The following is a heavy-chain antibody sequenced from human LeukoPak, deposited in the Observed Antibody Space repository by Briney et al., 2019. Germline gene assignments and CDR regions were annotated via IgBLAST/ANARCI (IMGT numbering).Heavy chain of an antibody. CDR3: ARWPPRLGQDY. D-gene: IGHD3-16*01. J-gene: IGHJ4*02. CDR1: GGSISSSSYC. CDR2: IYYSGST. V-gene: IGHV4-39*01. Sequence: SETLSLTCTVSGGSISSSSYCWGWIRQPPGKGLEWIGSIYYSGSTYYNPSLKSRVTISVDTSKNQFSLKLSSVTAADTAVYYCARWPPRLGQDYWGQGTLVTVSS.